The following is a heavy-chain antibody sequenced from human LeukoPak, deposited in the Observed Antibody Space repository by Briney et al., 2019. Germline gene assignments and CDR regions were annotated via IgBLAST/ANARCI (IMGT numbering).Heavy chain of an antibody. J-gene: IGHJ6*03. CDR2: INPSGGST. D-gene: IGHD2-2*01. Sequence: ASVKVSCKASGYTFTSYYMHWVRQAPGQGLEWMGIINPSGGSTSYAQKFQGRVTMTRDMSTSTVYMELSSLRSEDTAVYYCARSRGYCSSTSCPHYYYMDVWGKGTTVTVSS. V-gene: IGHV1-46*01. CDR3: ARSRGYCSSTSCPHYYYMDV. CDR1: GYTFTSYY.